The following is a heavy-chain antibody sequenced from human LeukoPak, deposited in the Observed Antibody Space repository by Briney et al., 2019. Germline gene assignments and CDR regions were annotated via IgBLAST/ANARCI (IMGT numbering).Heavy chain of an antibody. J-gene: IGHJ4*02. CDR1: GXTFSSYS. V-gene: IGHV3-21*01. CDR3: ARDEDYGDYYFDY. CDR2: ISSSSSYI. Sequence: AGGSLRLSCAASGXTFSSYSVNWVRQAPGKGLEWVSSISSSSSYIYYADSVKGRFTISRDNAKNSLYLQMNSLRAEDTAVYYCARDEDYGDYYFDYWGQGTLVTVSS. D-gene: IGHD4-17*01.